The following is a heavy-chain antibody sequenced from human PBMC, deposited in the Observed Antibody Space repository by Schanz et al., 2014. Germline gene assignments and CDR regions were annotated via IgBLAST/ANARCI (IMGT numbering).Heavy chain of an antibody. CDR2: IYYRGST. V-gene: IGHV4-31*03. CDR1: GDSISSSGSY. D-gene: IGHD3-10*01. Sequence: QVQLQQSGPGLVKPSQTLSLTCTVSGDSISSSGSYWTWIRQHPGKGLEWIGYIYYRGSTYYNPSLKSRVTISTDMSRNQFSLRLKSVTAADTAVYYCCRSGSPIYYHGLDVWGQGTTVTVSS. J-gene: IGHJ6*02. CDR3: CRSGSPIYYHGLDV.